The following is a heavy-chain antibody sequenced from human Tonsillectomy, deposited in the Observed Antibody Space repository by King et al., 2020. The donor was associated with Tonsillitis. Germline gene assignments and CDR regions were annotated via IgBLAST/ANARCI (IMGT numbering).Heavy chain of an antibody. D-gene: IGHD1-26*01. Sequence: QLVQSGGGLVKPGGSLRLSCAASGFTFSSYSMNWVRQAPGKGLEWVSSISSSSSYIYYADSVKGRFTISRDNAKNSLYLQMNSLRAEDTAVYYCARDALDSGSHPLDYWGQGTLVTVSS. CDR3: ARDALDSGSHPLDY. V-gene: IGHV3-21*01. CDR1: GFTFSSYS. J-gene: IGHJ4*02. CDR2: ISSSSSYI.